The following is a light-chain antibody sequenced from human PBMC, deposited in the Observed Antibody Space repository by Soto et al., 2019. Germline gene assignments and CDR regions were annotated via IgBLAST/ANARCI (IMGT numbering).Light chain of an antibody. Sequence: EIVLTQSPATLSLSPGERATLSCRASQSVSSYLAWYQQKPGQAPRLLIYDASNRATGITARFSGSGSGTEFTLTISSLEPEDFAVYYCQQRRNWPLTFGGGTKVEIK. CDR2: DAS. J-gene: IGKJ4*01. V-gene: IGKV3-11*01. CDR3: QQRRNWPLT. CDR1: QSVSSY.